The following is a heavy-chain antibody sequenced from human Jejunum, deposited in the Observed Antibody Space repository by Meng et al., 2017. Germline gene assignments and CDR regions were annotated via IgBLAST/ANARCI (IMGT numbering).Heavy chain of an antibody. J-gene: IGHJ4*02. CDR1: GDSFTDYS. CDR2: IHHSGST. Sequence: QLQLLQWGAGLFKPSETLSLTFTVYGDSFTDYSWNWIRQPPGKGLEWIGEIHHSGSTNYNASLESLVTISRDTSKKQFSLRLSSVTAADTAVYYCARRIRGGSYLGWGQGTLVTVSS. CDR3: ARRIRGGSYLG. V-gene: IGHV4-34*01. D-gene: IGHD1-26*01.